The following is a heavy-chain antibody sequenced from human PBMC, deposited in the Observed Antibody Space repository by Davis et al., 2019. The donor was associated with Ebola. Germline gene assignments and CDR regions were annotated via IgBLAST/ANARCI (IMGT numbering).Heavy chain of an antibody. CDR3: ARDYYDFWTLVGMDV. D-gene: IGHD3-3*01. J-gene: IGHJ6*02. CDR2: IKQDGSEK. V-gene: IGHV3-7*03. Sequence: GESLKISCAASGFTFSSYWMSWVRQAPGKGLEWVANIKQDGSEKYYVDSVKGRFTISRDNAKNSLYLQMNSLRAEDTAVYYCARDYYDFWTLVGMDVWGQGTTVTVSS. CDR1: GFTFSSYW.